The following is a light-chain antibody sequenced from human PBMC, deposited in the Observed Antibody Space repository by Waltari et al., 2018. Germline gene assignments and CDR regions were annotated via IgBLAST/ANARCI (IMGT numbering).Light chain of an antibody. Sequence: QSALIQPASVSGSPGQSITISCTGTSSDVGGYNYVSWYQQHPGKAPKLMIYDVSNRPSGVSNRVSGSKSGNTASLTISGLQAEDEADYYCSSYTSSSTLDVFGTGTKVTVL. V-gene: IGLV2-14*01. CDR3: SSYTSSSTLDV. CDR2: DVS. CDR1: SSDVGGYNY. J-gene: IGLJ1*01.